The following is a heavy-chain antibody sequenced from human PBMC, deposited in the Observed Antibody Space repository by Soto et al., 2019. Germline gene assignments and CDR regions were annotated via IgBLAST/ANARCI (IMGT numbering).Heavy chain of an antibody. D-gene: IGHD3-3*01. J-gene: IGHJ4*02. V-gene: IGHV4-34*01. Sequence: QVQLQQWGAGLLKSSETLSLTCAVYGGSFSGYYWSWIRQPPGKGLEWIGEINHSGSTNYNPSLKSRVTISVDTSKNQFSLKLSSVTTADTAVYYCAHEATIWSWWGQGTLVTVSS. CDR3: AHEATIWSW. CDR2: INHSGST. CDR1: GGSFSGYY.